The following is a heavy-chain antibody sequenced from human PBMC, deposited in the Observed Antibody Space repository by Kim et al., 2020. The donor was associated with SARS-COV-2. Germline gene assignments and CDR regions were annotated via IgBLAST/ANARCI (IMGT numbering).Heavy chain of an antibody. Sequence: GGSLRLSCAASGFVFSSYGMHWVRQAPGKGLDWVAVIWYDGSGKYYSDSVKGRFTISRDNSKNTLFLQMNSLRAEDKAVYYCAREDYGGNADYFYGMDVWGQGTTVTV. V-gene: IGHV3-33*01. J-gene: IGHJ6*02. D-gene: IGHD4-17*01. CDR1: GFVFSSYG. CDR3: AREDYGGNADYFYGMDV. CDR2: IWYDGSGK.